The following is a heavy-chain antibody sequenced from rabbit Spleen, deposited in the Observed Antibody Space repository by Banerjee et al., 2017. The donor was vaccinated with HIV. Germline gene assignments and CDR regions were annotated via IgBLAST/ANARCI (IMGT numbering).Heavy chain of an antibody. CDR1: GFSFSSTYY. CDR3: VRDRANIGGDYGPYYFDL. D-gene: IGHD2-1*01. J-gene: IGHJ4*01. Sequence: QSLEESGGDLVKPGASLTLTCTASGFSFSSTYYMCWVRQAPGKGLEWIACIYTGDGNTYYASWAKGRFTISKTSSTTVTLQMTSLTAADTATYFCVRDRANIGGDYGPYYFDLWGPGTLVTVS. V-gene: IGHV1S40*01. CDR2: IYTGDGNT.